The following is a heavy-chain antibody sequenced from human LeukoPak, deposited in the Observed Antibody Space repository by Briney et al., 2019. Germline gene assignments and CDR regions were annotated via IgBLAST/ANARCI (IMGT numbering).Heavy chain of an antibody. CDR3: ARAANTFGDEFDY. V-gene: IGHV1-46*01. CDR2: INPNGGAT. Sequence: ASVKVSCKASGYTFTSYYMHWVRQAPGRGLEWMGIINPNGGATSYAQRFQGRVTMARDTSTSTVYMELSSLTSEDTAVYYCARAANTFGDEFDYWGQGTLVTVSS. CDR1: GYTFTSYY. J-gene: IGHJ4*02. D-gene: IGHD3-16*01.